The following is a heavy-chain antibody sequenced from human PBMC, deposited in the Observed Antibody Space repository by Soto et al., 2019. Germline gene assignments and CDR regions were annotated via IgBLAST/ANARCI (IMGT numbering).Heavy chain of an antibody. Sequence: SETLSLTCTVSGGSIGSSSYYWGWIRQPPGKGLEWIGSIYYSGSTYYNPSLKSRVTISVDTSKNQFSLKLSSVTAADTAVYYCARTDQYSGGWFDPWGQGTLVTVSS. V-gene: IGHV4-39*01. J-gene: IGHJ5*02. CDR3: ARTDQYSGGWFDP. D-gene: IGHD1-26*01. CDR1: GGSIGSSSYY. CDR2: IYYSGST.